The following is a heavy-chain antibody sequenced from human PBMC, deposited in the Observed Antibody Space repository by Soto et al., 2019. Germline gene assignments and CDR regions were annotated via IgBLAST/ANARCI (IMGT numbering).Heavy chain of an antibody. CDR3: ARGLWGVVVPAARPLNNGFDP. CDR1: GYTFTSYD. D-gene: IGHD2-2*01. Sequence: QVQLVQSGAEVKKPGASVKVSCKASGYTFTSYDINWVRQATGQGLEWMGWMNPNSGNTGYAQKFQGRVIVSRTTFIGTASMELSSLRSEDPAVYYGARGLWGVVVPAARPLNNGFDPWCQGTLVTVSS. CDR2: MNPNSGNT. J-gene: IGHJ5*02. V-gene: IGHV1-8*01.